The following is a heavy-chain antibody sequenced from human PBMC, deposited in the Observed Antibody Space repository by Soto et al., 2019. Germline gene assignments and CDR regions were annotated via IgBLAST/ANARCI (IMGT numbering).Heavy chain of an antibody. D-gene: IGHD2-15*01. J-gene: IGHJ4*02. CDR1: GFTFSGYA. Sequence: EVQLLESGGGLVQPGGSLRLSCTASGFTFSGYAMSWVRQSPGKELEWVAAITGDGHRTYYADSVEGRFTISRDNSKKTLFLQMXSLXXXDTAXXHXXXRXXXDSATFSPLFESWGQGVLVTVSS. CDR3: XXRXXXDSATFSPLFES. V-gene: IGHV3-23*01. CDR2: ITGDGHRT.